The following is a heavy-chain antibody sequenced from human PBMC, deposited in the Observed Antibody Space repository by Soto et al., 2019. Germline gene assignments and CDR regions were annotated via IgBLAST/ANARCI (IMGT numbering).Heavy chain of an antibody. J-gene: IGHJ4*02. V-gene: IGHV3-23*04. Sequence: EVQLVESGGGLVQSGGSLRLSCAASGFMFSSYAMSWVRQAPGKGLEWVSAISGSGGSTYYADSVKGRFTISRDNSKNTLYLQMNSLRAEDTAVYYCAKDLARGITGTRNYWGQGTLVTVSS. D-gene: IGHD1-7*01. CDR1: GFMFSSYA. CDR3: AKDLARGITGTRNY. CDR2: ISGSGGST.